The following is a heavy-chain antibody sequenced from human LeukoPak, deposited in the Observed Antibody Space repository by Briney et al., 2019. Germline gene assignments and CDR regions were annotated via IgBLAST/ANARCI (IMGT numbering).Heavy chain of an antibody. CDR1: GYTFTGHF. CDR3: ARAGYGDLIAGPDY. Sequence: ASVKVSCKASGYTFTGHFLHWVRQAPGQGLEWMGWISAYSSTNYARKFQGRITMTTDASTTTAYMELRSLRSDDTAVYYCARAGYGDLIAGPDYWGQGTLVTVS. V-gene: IGHV1-18*04. J-gene: IGHJ4*02. D-gene: IGHD3-10*01. CDR2: ISAYSST.